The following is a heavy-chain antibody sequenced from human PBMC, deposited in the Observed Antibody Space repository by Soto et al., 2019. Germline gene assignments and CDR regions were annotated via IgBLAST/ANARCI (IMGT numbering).Heavy chain of an antibody. D-gene: IGHD3-3*01. Sequence: ASVKVSCKSSGYRFETYAMSWVRQAPGQGLEWMGWIRAYNIDTYYAQKFQDRVTMTTDTSTGTAYMELRSLRSDDTAVYYCARGHGVIIGAMDVCGQGTTLTVSS. CDR3: ARGHGVIIGAMDV. J-gene: IGHJ6*02. V-gene: IGHV1-18*01. CDR2: IRAYNIDT. CDR1: GYRFETYA.